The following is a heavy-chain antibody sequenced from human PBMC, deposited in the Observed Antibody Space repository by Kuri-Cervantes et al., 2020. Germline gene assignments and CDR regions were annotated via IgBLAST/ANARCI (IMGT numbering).Heavy chain of an antibody. CDR2: IKQDGSEK. CDR3: AKDISTYYYDSSGYGWNGMDV. CDR1: GFTFSSYW. V-gene: IGHV3-7*03. Sequence: GGSLRLSCAASGFTFSSYWMSWVRQAPGKGLEWVANIKQDGSEKYYVDSVKGRFTISRDNAKNSLYLQMNSLRAEDTALYYCAKDISTYYYDSSGYGWNGMDVWGQGTTVTVSS. D-gene: IGHD3-22*01. J-gene: IGHJ6*02.